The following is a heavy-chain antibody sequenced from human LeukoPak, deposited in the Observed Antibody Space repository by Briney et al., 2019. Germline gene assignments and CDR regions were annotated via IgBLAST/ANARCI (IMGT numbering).Heavy chain of an antibody. J-gene: IGHJ4*02. CDR3: ARDSERRDGFSLYFFDY. CDR1: GFTFNTYT. D-gene: IGHD5-24*01. Sequence: GGSLRLSCTASGFTFNTYTMNWVRQAPGKGLEWVSSISRGSTYRYYADSVKGRFTISRDNAENSLFLQMDSLRAEDTALYYCARDSERRDGFSLYFFDYWGRGTLVTVSS. V-gene: IGHV3-21*01. CDR2: ISRGSTYR.